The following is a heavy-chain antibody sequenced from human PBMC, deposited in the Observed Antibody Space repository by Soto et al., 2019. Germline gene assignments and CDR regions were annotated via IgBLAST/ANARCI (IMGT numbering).Heavy chain of an antibody. V-gene: IGHV2-5*02. CDR3: AHRRDSGDVFDY. Sequence: QITLKESGPTLVKPTQTLTLTCTFSGFSLSTSGVGVGWIRQPPGKALEWLALIYWDDDKRYSPSLKSRLTITKDNSKHHVVLTMTNMDAVDTATYDCAHRRDSGDVFDYWGQGTLVTVSS. CDR2: IYWDDDK. D-gene: IGHD4-17*01. CDR1: GFSLSTSGVG. J-gene: IGHJ4*02.